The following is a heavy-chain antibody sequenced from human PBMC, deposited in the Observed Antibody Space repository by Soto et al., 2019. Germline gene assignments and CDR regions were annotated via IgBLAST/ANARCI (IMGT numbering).Heavy chain of an antibody. CDR1: GFTFSDHY. CDR3: VLWVRGAINY. Sequence: EVQLVESGGGLVQPGGSLRLSCATSGFTFSDHYLEWVRQAPGKGLEWVGRSRNRAQSYTTEYAASVKGRFTISRDDSKNSLYLQVNSLTTDDTAVYYCVLWVRGAINYWGQGTLVTFSS. D-gene: IGHD3-10*01. V-gene: IGHV3-72*01. CDR2: SRNRAQSYTT. J-gene: IGHJ4*02.